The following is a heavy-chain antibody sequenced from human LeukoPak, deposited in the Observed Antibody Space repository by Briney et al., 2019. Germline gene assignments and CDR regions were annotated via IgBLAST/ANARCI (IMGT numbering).Heavy chain of an antibody. CDR1: GGSFSGYY. CDR3: ASELIWERRIVGPDAFDI. CDR2: INHSGST. Sequence: SETLSLTCAVYGGSFSGYYWSWIRQPPGKGLEWIGEINHSGSTNYNPSLKSRVTISVDTSKNQFSLKLSSVAAADTAVYYCASELIWERRIVGPDAFDIWGQGTMVTVSS. J-gene: IGHJ3*02. V-gene: IGHV4-34*01. D-gene: IGHD2/OR15-2a*01.